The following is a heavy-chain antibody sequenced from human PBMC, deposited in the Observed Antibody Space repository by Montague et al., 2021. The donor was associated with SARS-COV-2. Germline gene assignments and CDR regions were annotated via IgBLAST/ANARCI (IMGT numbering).Heavy chain of an antibody. Sequence: SETLSLTCTVSGGSISSYYWSWIRQPPGKGLEWIGYIYYSGSTNXNPSLKSRVTISVDTSKNQFSLKPSSVTAADTAVYYCARHGLVRYFDWLSQNYGMDVWGQGTTVTVSS. V-gene: IGHV4-59*08. D-gene: IGHD3-9*01. J-gene: IGHJ6*02. CDR1: GGSISSYY. CDR2: IYYSGST. CDR3: ARHGLVRYFDWLSQNYGMDV.